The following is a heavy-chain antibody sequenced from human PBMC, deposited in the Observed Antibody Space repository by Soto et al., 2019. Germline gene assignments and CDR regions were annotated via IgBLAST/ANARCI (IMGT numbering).Heavy chain of an antibody. CDR1: GGSISNFY. CDR3: AIAPMVLSRSYFDS. J-gene: IGHJ4*02. D-gene: IGHD2-8*01. V-gene: IGHV4-59*01. Sequence: SETLSLTCTVSGGSISNFYWGWIRQPPGKGLEWIGYISYSGNTNYNPSLKSRVSISVDTSKNQLSLNLTSVTAADTAVYYCAIAPMVLSRSYFDSWGQGTPVTVSS. CDR2: ISYSGNT.